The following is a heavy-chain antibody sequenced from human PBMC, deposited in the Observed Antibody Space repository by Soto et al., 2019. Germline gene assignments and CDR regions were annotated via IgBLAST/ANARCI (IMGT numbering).Heavy chain of an antibody. CDR1: GFTFSSYA. Sequence: PGGSLRLSCAASGFTFSSYAMHWVRQAPGKGLEWVAVISYDGSNKYYADSVKGRFTISRDNSKNTLYLQMNSLRAEDMAVYYCARSTTSSGWYVDYWGQGTLVTLSS. J-gene: IGHJ4*02. D-gene: IGHD6-19*01. CDR2: ISYDGSNK. CDR3: ARSTTSSGWYVDY. V-gene: IGHV3-30-3*01.